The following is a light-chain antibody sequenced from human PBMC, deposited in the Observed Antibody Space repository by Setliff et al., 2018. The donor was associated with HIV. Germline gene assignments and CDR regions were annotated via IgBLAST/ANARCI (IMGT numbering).Light chain of an antibody. CDR3: HSYDGRLDGLHV. CDR2: DNN. V-gene: IGLV1-40*01. CDR1: SSDIGAGYD. J-gene: IGLJ1*01. Sequence: LTQPPSVSGAPGQRVTISCTGSSSDIGAGYDVHWYQHLPGAAPKLVIFDNNNRPSGVPDRFSGSKSGTSASLAITGLQAEDEADYYCHSYDGRLDGLHVFGTGTKVTVL.